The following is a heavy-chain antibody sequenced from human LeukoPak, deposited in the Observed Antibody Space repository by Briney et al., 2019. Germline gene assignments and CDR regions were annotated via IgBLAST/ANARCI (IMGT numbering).Heavy chain of an antibody. V-gene: IGHV1-8*01. Sequence: GASVKVSCKASGYTFTSYDINWVRQATGQGLEWMGWMNPNSGNTGYAQKFQGRVTMTRNTSISTAYMELSSLRSEDTAVYYCARAGGLVVWDRDDYGDLRYYYDMVVWGKGTTVTVSS. CDR2: MNPNSGNT. D-gene: IGHD4-17*01. J-gene: IGHJ6*03. CDR1: GYTFTSYD. CDR3: ARAGGLVVWDRDDYGDLRYYYDMVV.